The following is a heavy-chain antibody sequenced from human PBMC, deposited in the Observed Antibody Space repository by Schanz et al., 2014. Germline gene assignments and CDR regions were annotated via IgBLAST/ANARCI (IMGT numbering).Heavy chain of an antibody. Sequence: QVQLVESGGGVVQPGRSLRLSCAASGFTFRGHAMHWVRQAPGKGLEKVAAISTDGTNTYYAASVRSRFTISRDNSKNTVYLQMDSLRSEDTAVYYCTRDRGALVTHNDALNLWGQGTMVSVSS. D-gene: IGHD2-8*02. J-gene: IGHJ3*01. CDR3: TRDRGALVTHNDALNL. CDR2: ISTDGTNT. V-gene: IGHV3-30*04. CDR1: GFTFRGHA.